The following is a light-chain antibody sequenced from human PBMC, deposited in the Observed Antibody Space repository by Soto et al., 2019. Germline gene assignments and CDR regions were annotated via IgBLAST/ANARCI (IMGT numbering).Light chain of an antibody. V-gene: IGKV1-9*01. J-gene: IGKJ3*01. CDR1: QGISSF. CDR3: QQLNSVPIP. Sequence: IQLTQSPSSLSASVGDRVTITCRASQGISSFLAWYQQKPGEAPKLLIYGASTLQSEVPSRFSGSGSGTDFTLTIGSLQPEDFATSYCQQLNSVPIPFGPGTKVDIK. CDR2: GAS.